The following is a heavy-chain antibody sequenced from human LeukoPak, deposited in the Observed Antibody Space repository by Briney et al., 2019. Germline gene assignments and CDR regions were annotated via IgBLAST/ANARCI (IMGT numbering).Heavy chain of an antibody. CDR3: ARDLTGDSSHDY. J-gene: IGHJ4*02. CDR1: GFTFSNYD. V-gene: IGHV3-48*03. D-gene: IGHD3-22*01. Sequence: GGALRLSCAASGFTFSNYDMNWVRQAPGKGLEWVSYIISDASAIYYADSVKGRFPISRDNAKNSLYLQMNSLSAEDTAVYYCARDLTGDSSHDYWGQGTVVTVSS. CDR2: IISDASAI.